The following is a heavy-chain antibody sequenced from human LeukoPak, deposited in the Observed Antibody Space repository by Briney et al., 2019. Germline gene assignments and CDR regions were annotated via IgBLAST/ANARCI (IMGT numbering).Heavy chain of an antibody. Sequence: PGGSLRLSCAASGFTFSSYWMHWVRQAPGKGLVWVSRINRDGSSTSYADSVKGRFTIYRDNAKNTLYLQMNSLRAEDTAVFYCARDRWDAFDIWGQGTMVTVSS. J-gene: IGHJ3*02. CDR3: ARDRWDAFDI. V-gene: IGHV3-74*01. CDR1: GFTFSSYW. D-gene: IGHD1-26*01. CDR2: INRDGSST.